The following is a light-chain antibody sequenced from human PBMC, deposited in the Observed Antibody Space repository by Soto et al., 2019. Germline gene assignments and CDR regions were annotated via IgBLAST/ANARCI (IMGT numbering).Light chain of an antibody. CDR1: QIIGSAY. V-gene: IGKV3-20*01. CDR3: QHYGRSPS. Sequence: ETTLTQSPDTLSLSPGEGATLSCRASQIIGSAYLAWYQQKPGQAPRLLIFGASTRATGTPHRFSGSGSGTDFPLTISALESEDVGVYYCQHYGRSPSFGRGTKVEIK. J-gene: IGKJ1*01. CDR2: GAS.